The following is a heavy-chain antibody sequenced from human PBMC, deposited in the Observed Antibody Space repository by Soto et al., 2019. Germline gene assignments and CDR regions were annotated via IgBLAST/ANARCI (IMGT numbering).Heavy chain of an antibody. Sequence: QVQLVQSGAEVKKPGASVKVSCKASGYTFTSYGISWVRQAPGQGLEWMGWISAYNGNTNYAQKLQGRVTMTTDTPTSKAYMELSILRSDDTAVYYCARDRRAHPRDKDAFDIWGQGTMVTVSS. D-gene: IGHD2-15*01. CDR3: ARDRRAHPRDKDAFDI. CDR1: GYTFTSYG. J-gene: IGHJ3*02. CDR2: ISAYNGNT. V-gene: IGHV1-18*01.